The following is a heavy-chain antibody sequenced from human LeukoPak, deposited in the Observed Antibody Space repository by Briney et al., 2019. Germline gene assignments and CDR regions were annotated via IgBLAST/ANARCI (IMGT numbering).Heavy chain of an antibody. D-gene: IGHD6-25*01. CDR2: ISSDGGST. CDR1: GFTFSGYS. Sequence: GGSLRLSCAASGFTFSGYSMYWVRQAPGKGLEYVSAISSDGGSTYYADSVKGRFTISRDNSKNTLYLQLDSLRAEDMAVYYCAKAALYYYMDVWGKGTTVTVSS. J-gene: IGHJ6*03. CDR3: AKAALYYYMDV. V-gene: IGHV3-64*02.